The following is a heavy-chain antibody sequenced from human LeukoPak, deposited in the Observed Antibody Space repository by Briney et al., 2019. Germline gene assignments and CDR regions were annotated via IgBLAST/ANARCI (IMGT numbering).Heavy chain of an antibody. CDR2: IYSGGST. V-gene: IGHV3-53*01. J-gene: IGHJ4*02. Sequence: LPGGSLRLSCAASGFTVSSNYMSWVRQAPGKGLEWVSVIYSGGSTYYADSVKGRFTISRDNSKNTLYLQMNSLRAEDTAVYYCARGGHIVVVPAAMHGTFDYWGQGTLVTVSS. D-gene: IGHD2-2*01. CDR3: ARGGHIVVVPAAMHGTFDY. CDR1: GFTVSSNY.